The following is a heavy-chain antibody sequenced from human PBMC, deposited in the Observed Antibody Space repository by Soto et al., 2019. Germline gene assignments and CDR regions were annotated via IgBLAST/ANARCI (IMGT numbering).Heavy chain of an antibody. D-gene: IGHD5-18*01. CDR2: ISYDGSNK. CDR1: GFTFSSYA. V-gene: IGHV3-30-3*01. Sequence: GGSLRLSCAASGFTFSSYAMHWVRQAPGKGLEWVAVISYDGSNKYYADSVKGRFTISRDNSKNTLYLQMNSLRAEDAAVYYCARWDEYSYRYVEDAFAIWGQGTMVTVSS. CDR3: ARWDEYSYRYVEDAFAI. J-gene: IGHJ3*02.